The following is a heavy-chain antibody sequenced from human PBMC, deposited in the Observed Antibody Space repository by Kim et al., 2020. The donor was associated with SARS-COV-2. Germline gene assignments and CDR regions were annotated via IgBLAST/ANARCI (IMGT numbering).Heavy chain of an antibody. D-gene: IGHD6-6*01. Sequence: GGSLRLSCAASGFTFSSYEMNWVRQAPGKGLEWVSYISSSGSIIYYVDSVKGRFTISRDNAKNSLYLQMNSLRAEDTAVYYCASRAASIATRPFDYWGQGTLVTVSS. J-gene: IGHJ4*02. V-gene: IGHV3-48*03. CDR1: GFTFSSYE. CDR3: ASRAASIATRPFDY. CDR2: ISSSGSII.